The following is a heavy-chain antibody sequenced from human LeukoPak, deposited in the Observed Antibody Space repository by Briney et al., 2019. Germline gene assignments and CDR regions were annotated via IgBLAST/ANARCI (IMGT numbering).Heavy chain of an antibody. D-gene: IGHD3-10*01. CDR2: INSGGDDT. CDR3: VKPPRLSIIRGEGMDV. V-gene: IGHV3-23*01. J-gene: IGHJ6*02. Sequence: GGSLKLSCAGSGFTFRTYAMGWVRQAPGKGLEWVSSINSGGDDTYYADSVKGRFTISRDNFKNTLYLQMNSLRAEDTAVYYCVKPPRLSIIRGEGMDVWGQGTTVTVSS. CDR1: GFTFRTYA.